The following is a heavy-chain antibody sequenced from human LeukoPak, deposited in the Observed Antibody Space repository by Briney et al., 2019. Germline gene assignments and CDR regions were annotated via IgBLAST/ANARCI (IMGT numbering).Heavy chain of an antibody. CDR3: ARDRFVTMVRGVIDWFDP. Sequence: GGSLRLSCAASGFTFSSYGMHWVRQAPGKGLEWVAVIWYDGSNKYYADFVKGRFTISRDNSKNTLYLQMNSLRAEDTAVYYCARDRFVTMVRGVIDWFDPWGQGTLVTVSS. CDR1: GFTFSSYG. CDR2: IWYDGSNK. V-gene: IGHV3-33*01. D-gene: IGHD3-10*01. J-gene: IGHJ5*02.